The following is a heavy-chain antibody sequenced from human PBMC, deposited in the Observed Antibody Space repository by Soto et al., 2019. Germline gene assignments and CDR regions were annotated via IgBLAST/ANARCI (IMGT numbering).Heavy chain of an antibody. CDR1: GFTFSSYG. D-gene: IGHD6-19*01. J-gene: IGHJ4*02. CDR3: ARAPYGRVDGHFDY. Sequence: QVQLEESGGGVVQPGRSLRLSCAASGFTFSSYGMHWVRQAPGKGLEWVAVIWYAGSNKYYADSVKGRFTISSDNSKNTLYLQMNSLRAEDTAVYYCARAPYGRVDGHFDYWGQGTLVTVSS. V-gene: IGHV3-33*01. CDR2: IWYAGSNK.